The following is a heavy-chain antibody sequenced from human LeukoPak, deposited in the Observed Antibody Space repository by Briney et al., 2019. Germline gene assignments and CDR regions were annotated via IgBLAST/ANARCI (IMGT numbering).Heavy chain of an antibody. D-gene: IGHD3-16*01. Sequence: ASVKVSCKVSGYTHTELSMHWVRQAPGKGLEWMGGFDPEDGETIYGQKFQGRVTMTEDTSTDTAYMELSSLRSEDTAVYYCATRGLPFGGVIGAFDIWGQGTMVTVSS. CDR3: ATRGLPFGGVIGAFDI. V-gene: IGHV1-24*01. CDR2: FDPEDGET. CDR1: GYTHTELS. J-gene: IGHJ3*02.